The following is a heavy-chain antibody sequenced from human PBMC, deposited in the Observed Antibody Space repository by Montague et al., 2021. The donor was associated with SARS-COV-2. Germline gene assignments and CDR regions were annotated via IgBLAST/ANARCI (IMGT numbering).Heavy chain of an antibody. D-gene: IGHD2-15*01. CDR1: PGSIISSGYY. Sequence: SETLSLTCSVSPGSIISSGYYWGWIRQPPGKGLEWIGSIYYSGSTYYNPSLKSRVTISVDTSKTQFSLKLSSVTAADTAVYYCARRDGGSCFDYWGQGTLVTVSS. V-gene: IGHV4-39*01. CDR2: IYYSGST. J-gene: IGHJ4*02. CDR3: ARRDGGSCFDY.